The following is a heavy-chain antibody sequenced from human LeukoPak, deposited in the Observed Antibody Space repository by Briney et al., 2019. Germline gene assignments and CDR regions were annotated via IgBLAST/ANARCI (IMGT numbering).Heavy chain of an antibody. D-gene: IGHD6-19*01. V-gene: IGHV4-39*01. CDR2: IYYRGST. CDR3: ASVAVTGTPNH. CDR1: GGSISSSNYY. J-gene: IGHJ5*02. Sequence: IPSETLSLTCTVSGGSISSSNYYWGWIRQPPGKGLEWIGSIYYRGSTYYNPSLKSRITISVDTSKSQFSLKLSSVTAADTAVYYCASVAVTGTPNHWGQGTLVTVSS.